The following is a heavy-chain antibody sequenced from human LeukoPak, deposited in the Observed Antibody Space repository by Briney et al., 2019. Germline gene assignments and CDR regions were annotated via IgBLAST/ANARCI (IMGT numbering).Heavy chain of an antibody. J-gene: IGHJ4*02. CDR1: AFTFSNYA. Sequence: GGSLRLSCAASAFTFSNYAMTWVRQAPGKGLEWISVMYGSGGSTYYADSVKGRFTISRDNSKNTLYLQMNSLRAEDTAVYYCAKTPYSNGWYYFDAWGQGTLVTVPS. CDR2: MYGSGGST. CDR3: AKTPYSNGWYYFDA. V-gene: IGHV3-23*01. D-gene: IGHD6-19*01.